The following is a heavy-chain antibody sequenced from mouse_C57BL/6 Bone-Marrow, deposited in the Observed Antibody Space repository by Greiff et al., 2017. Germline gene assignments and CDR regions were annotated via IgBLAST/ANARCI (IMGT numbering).Heavy chain of an antibody. CDR1: GYTFTSYW. J-gene: IGHJ3*01. CDR2: IDPNGGGT. Sequence: VQLQQPGAEFVKPGASVKLSCTASGYTFTSYWMSWVKQRPGRGLEWIGRIDPNGGGTKYNEKFKSKATLTVDKPSSTDYLQLSSLTSEASAVYYCARRDDYGGWIAYWGQGTLVTVSA. V-gene: IGHV1-72*01. CDR3: ARRDDYGGWIAY. D-gene: IGHD2-4*01.